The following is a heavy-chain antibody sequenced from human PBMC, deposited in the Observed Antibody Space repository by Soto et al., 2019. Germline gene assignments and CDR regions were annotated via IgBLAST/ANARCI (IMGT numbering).Heavy chain of an antibody. Sequence: PGGSLRLSCVASGFTFSSYGMHWVRQAPGKGLEWVAVISYDGSNKYYADSVKGRFTISRDNSKNTLYLQMNSLRAEDTAVYYCARPVGASGYFQHWGQGTLVTVSS. J-gene: IGHJ1*01. CDR3: ARPVGASGYFQH. CDR1: GFTFSSYG. CDR2: ISYDGSNK. D-gene: IGHD1-26*01. V-gene: IGHV3-30*03.